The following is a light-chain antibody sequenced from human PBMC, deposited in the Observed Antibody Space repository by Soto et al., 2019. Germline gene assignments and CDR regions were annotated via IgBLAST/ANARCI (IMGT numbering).Light chain of an antibody. Sequence: QLVLTQSPSASASLGASVKLTCTLRSGHSSYAIAWHQQRPEKGPRYLMKLNSDGSHSKGDGIPDRFSGSSSGAERYLTISSLQSEDESDYYCQTWVTGIQVFGGGTKVTVL. V-gene: IGLV4-69*01. CDR3: QTWVTGIQV. CDR1: SGHSSYA. CDR2: LNSDGSH. J-gene: IGLJ2*01.